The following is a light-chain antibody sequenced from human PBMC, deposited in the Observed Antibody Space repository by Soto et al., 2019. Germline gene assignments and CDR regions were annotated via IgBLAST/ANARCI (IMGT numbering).Light chain of an antibody. Sequence: QLVLTQSSSASASLGSSVKLTCTLSSGHNSYIIAWHQQQTGKAPRFLMTVEGSGSYNKGSGVPDRVSASSSGADRYLTISNLQSEDEATYYCDTWDTNTQVFGGGTKVTDL. CDR2: VEGSGSY. CDR1: SGHNSYI. CDR3: DTWDTNTQV. V-gene: IGLV4-60*03. J-gene: IGLJ2*01.